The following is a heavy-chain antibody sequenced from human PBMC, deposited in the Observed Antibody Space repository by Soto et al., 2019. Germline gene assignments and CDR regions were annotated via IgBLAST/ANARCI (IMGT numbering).Heavy chain of an antibody. V-gene: IGHV1-69*13. D-gene: IGHD3-22*01. J-gene: IGHJ4*02. CDR1: GGTFISYA. Sequence: SVKLSCKASGGTFISYAISWVRQAPGQGLEWMGGIIPIFGTANYAQKFQGRVTITADESTSTAYMELSSLRSEDTAVYYCARVGHYYDSSGFDYWGQGTLVTVS. CDR2: IIPIFGTA. CDR3: ARVGHYYDSSGFDY.